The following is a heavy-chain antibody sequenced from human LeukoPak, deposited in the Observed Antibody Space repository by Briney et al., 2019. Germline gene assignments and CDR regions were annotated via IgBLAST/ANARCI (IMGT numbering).Heavy chain of an antibody. V-gene: IGHV3-7*01. CDR2: IKQGGDEN. J-gene: IGHJ4*02. D-gene: IGHD1-26*01. Sequence: GGSLRLSCAASGFTFSRHWMTWVRQAPGKGLEWVASIKQGGDENYYADSVKGRFTVSRDSAKNSLYLQMNSLRAEDTAVYYCARESYRGYYFDYWGQGTLVTVSS. CDR3: ARESYRGYYFDY. CDR1: GFTFSRHW.